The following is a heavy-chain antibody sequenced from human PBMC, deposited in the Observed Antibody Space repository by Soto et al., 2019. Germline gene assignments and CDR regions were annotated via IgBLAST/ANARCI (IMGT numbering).Heavy chain of an antibody. Sequence: QVQLQESGPGLVKPSQTLSLTCTVSGGSISSGDYYWSWIRQPPGKGLEWIGYIYYSGSTYYNPSLKKRVTISVDTSKNQFSLQLSSVTAADTAVYYCARERSSPSSPLLRSDHGFQHWGQGTLVTVSS. CDR2: IYYSGST. D-gene: IGHD4-17*01. CDR1: GGSISSGDYY. CDR3: ARERSSPSSPLLRSDHGFQH. V-gene: IGHV4-30-4*01. J-gene: IGHJ1*01.